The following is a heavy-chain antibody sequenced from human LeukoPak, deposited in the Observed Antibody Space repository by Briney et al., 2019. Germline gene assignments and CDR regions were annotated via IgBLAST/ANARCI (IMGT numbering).Heavy chain of an antibody. CDR2: ISWDGGST. CDR1: GFTFDDYA. Sequence: PGGSLRLSCAASGFTFDDYAMHWVRQAPGKGLEWVSLISWDGGSTYYADSVKGRFTISRDNSKNSLYLQMNSLRAEDTALYYCAKDMSLVDYYYMDVWGKGTTVTVSS. CDR3: AKDMSLVDYYYMDV. J-gene: IGHJ6*03. V-gene: IGHV3-43D*03. D-gene: IGHD3-9*01.